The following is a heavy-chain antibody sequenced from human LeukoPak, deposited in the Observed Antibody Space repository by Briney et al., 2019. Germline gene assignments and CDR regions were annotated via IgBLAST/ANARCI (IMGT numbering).Heavy chain of an antibody. CDR2: ISSSSSYI. CDR1: GFTFSSYS. D-gene: IGHD3-9*01. J-gene: IGHJ4*02. Sequence: GGSLRLSCAASGFTFSSYSMNWVRQAPGKGLEWVSSISSSSSYIYYADSVKGRFTISRDNAKNSLYLQMNSLRAEDTAAYYCARPFSVHFDWDFWGQGTLVTVSS. CDR3: ARPFSVHFDWDF. V-gene: IGHV3-21*01.